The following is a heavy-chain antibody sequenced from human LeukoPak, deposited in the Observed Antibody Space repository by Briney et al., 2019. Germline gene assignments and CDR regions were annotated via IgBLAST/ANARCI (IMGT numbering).Heavy chain of an antibody. V-gene: IGHV3-48*01. Sequence: GGSLTLSCAAYGFTFSSYCMNWVRQAPGRGLEWVSYISNSSSTIYYADSVKGRLTMSRENGKNSLYLQMNSLRAEDTAVYYCARAKRNGFDIWGQGTMVTVSS. J-gene: IGHJ3*02. CDR3: ARAKRNGFDI. CDR2: ISNSSSTI. CDR1: GFTFSSYC.